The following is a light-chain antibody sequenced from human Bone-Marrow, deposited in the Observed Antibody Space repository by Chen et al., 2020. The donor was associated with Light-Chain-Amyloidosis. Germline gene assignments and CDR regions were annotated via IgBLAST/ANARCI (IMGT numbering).Light chain of an antibody. V-gene: IGLV2-14*01. CDR2: KVS. CDR3: SSYTSSRNEWV. Sequence: QPALTQPASVSGSPGQSITISCTGTSSDVASYNYVSWYQQLPGKAPKHMIYKVSNRPAGVSNRFSGSKSGNTASLTISGLQAEDEADYYCSSYTSSRNEWVFGGGTKLTVL. CDR1: SSDVASYNY. J-gene: IGLJ3*02.